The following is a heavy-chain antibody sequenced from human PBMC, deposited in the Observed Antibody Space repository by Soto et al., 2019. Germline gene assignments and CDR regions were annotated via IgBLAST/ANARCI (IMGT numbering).Heavy chain of an antibody. V-gene: IGHV4-30-4*02. CDR3: AKGYYYYGMDV. J-gene: IGHJ6*02. Sequence: SETLSLTCIVSGCSLSSGNYYWSWIRQPPGKGLEWIGFISYSGSTNYNPSLKSRVTISVDTSKNQFSLKLSSVTAADTAVYYCAKGYYYYGMDVWGQGTTVNVSS. CDR1: GCSLSSGNYY. CDR2: ISYSGST.